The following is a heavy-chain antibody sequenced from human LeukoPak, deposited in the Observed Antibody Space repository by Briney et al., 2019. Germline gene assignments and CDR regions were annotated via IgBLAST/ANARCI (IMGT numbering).Heavy chain of an antibody. D-gene: IGHD3-22*01. J-gene: IGHJ3*02. CDR2: VDPEDGET. Sequence: ASVKVSCKASGYTFTDYYMHWVQQAPGKGLEWMGRVDPEDGETIYAEKFQGRVTITADTSTDTAYMELSSLRSEDTAVYYCATVSDSSGYWGPRGAPLGAFDIWGQGTMVTVSS. CDR1: GYTFTDYY. V-gene: IGHV1-69-2*01. CDR3: ATVSDSSGYWGPRGAPLGAFDI.